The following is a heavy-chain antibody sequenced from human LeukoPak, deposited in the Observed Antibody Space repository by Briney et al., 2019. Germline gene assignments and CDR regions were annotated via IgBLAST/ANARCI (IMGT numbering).Heavy chain of an antibody. CDR1: GFTFSYYA. CDR3: AGFSHKGV. CDR2: ISSNGGST. Sequence: PGGSLRLSCSASGFTFSYYAMHWVRQTAGKGLEFVSGISSNGGSTYYADFVKGRFTISRDNSKNTLYLQMSSLRAEDTAVYYCAGFSHKGVWGQGTTVTVSS. V-gene: IGHV3-64D*06. J-gene: IGHJ6*02.